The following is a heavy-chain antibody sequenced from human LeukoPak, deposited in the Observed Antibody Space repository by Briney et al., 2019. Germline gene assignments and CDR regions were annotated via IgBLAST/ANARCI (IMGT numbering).Heavy chain of an antibody. CDR1: GFTFSSCA. CDR2: IIDSGNSI. Sequence: GGSLRLSCAASGFTFSSCAMSWVRQAPGKGLEWVSTIIDSGNSIYFADSVEGRFTISRDNSKDTLYLQMDSLRAGDTAVYYCAKDPIFSGSYGVFDSWGQGTLVTVSS. CDR3: AKDPIFSGSYGVFDS. V-gene: IGHV3-23*01. J-gene: IGHJ4*02. D-gene: IGHD1-26*01.